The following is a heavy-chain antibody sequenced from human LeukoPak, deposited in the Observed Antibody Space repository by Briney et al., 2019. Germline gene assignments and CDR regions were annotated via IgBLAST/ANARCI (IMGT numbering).Heavy chain of an antibody. D-gene: IGHD2-2*03. V-gene: IGHV4-30-2*01. CDR2: IYHSGST. CDR1: GGSISSGGYS. CDR3: ARAGYRDAFDI. J-gene: IGHJ3*02. Sequence: PSQTLSLTCAVSGGSISSGGYSWSWIRQPPGKGLEWIGYIYHSGSTYYNPSLKSRVTISVDRSKNQFSLKLSSVTAADTAVYYCARAGYRDAFDIWGQGTMVTVSS.